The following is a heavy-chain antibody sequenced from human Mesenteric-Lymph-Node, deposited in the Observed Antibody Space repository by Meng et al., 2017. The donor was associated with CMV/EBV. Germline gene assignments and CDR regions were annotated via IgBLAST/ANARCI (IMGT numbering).Heavy chain of an antibody. Sequence: SGGSVSSGSYYWSWIRQPPGKGLECIGFIYYSGSTSYNPSLKSRVTISVDTSKNQFSLKLSSVTAADTAVYYCARDDSTTWHRNFDYWGQGTLVTVSS. J-gene: IGHJ4*02. CDR3: ARDDSTTWHRNFDY. CDR1: GGSVSSGSYY. D-gene: IGHD3-22*01. CDR2: IYYSGST. V-gene: IGHV4-61*01.